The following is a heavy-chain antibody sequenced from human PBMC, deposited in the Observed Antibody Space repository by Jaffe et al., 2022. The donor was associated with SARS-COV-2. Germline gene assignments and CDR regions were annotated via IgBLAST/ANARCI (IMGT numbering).Heavy chain of an antibody. Sequence: EVQLVESGGGLVQPGGSLRLSCAASGFTFSSYWMSWVRQAPGKGLEWVANIKQDGSEKYYVDSVKGRFTISRDNAKNSLYLQMNSLRAEDTAVYYCARDRGEKYQLPPELWRHWYFDLWGRGTLVTVSS. J-gene: IGHJ2*01. D-gene: IGHD2-2*01. CDR3: ARDRGEKYQLPPELWRHWYFDL. CDR1: GFTFSSYW. CDR2: IKQDGSEK. V-gene: IGHV3-7*01.